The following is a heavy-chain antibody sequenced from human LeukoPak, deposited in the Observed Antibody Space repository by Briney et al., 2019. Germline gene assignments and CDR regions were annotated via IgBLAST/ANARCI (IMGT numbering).Heavy chain of an antibody. D-gene: IGHD3-3*01. CDR3: ARAGLRFLGWFSSGDAFDI. J-gene: IGHJ3*02. CDR2: INPSGST. CDR1: GGSISSGGYS. Sequence: PSATLTLTCAVSGGSISSGGYSWSCLPQPPGKGLDWIGYINPSGSTYYYPALKSRVTISVDRSKNQFSLKLSSVTAADTAVYYCARAGLRFLGWFSSGDAFDIWGQGTMVTVSS. V-gene: IGHV4-30-2*01.